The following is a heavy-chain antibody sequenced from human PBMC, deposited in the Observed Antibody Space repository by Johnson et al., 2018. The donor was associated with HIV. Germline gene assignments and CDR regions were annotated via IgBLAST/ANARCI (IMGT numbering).Heavy chain of an antibody. Sequence: QMQLVESGGGLVKPGGSLRLSCTASEFSFSDYSLRCLRQAPGKGLNWVSCVSVSGNNIDCLSGNNIDCTGRFTISRDNPKTSLRLQMNSLRAEDTAVYYCARWGVVTPHAFDIWGQGTMVTVSS. CDR1: EFSFSDYS. D-gene: IGHD4-23*01. J-gene: IGHJ3*02. CDR2: VSVSGNNI. CDR3: ARWGVVTPHAFDI. V-gene: IGHV3-11*04.